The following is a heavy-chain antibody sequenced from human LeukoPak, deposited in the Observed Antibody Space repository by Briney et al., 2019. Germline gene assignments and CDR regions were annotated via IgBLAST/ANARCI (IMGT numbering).Heavy chain of an antibody. CDR2: IYYSRST. V-gene: IGHV4-31*03. CDR1: GGSISSGGYY. J-gene: IGHJ4*02. Sequence: SQTLSLTCTVSGGSISSGGYYWSWIRQHPGKGLEWIGYIYYSRSTYYNPSLKSRVTISVDTSKNQFSLKLSSVTAADTAVYYCASGGIAAAGTGYWGQGTLVTVSS. D-gene: IGHD6-13*01. CDR3: ASGGIAAAGTGY.